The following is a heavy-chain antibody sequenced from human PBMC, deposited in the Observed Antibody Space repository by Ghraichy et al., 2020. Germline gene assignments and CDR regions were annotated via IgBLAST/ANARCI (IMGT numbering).Heavy chain of an antibody. V-gene: IGHV3-74*01. CDR1: GFTFSSYW. CDR3: TVPVGTDAFDI. Sequence: GGSLRLSCAASGFTFSSYWMHWVRQAPGKGLVWVSRINNDGSSASYADFVKGRFTISRDNAKSTLYLQMNRLRAEDTAVYYCTVPVGTDAFDIWGQGTMVTISS. J-gene: IGHJ3*02. D-gene: IGHD1-1*01. CDR2: INNDGSSA.